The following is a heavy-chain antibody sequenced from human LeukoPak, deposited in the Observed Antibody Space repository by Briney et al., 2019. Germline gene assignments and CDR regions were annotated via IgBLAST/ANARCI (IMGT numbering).Heavy chain of an antibody. V-gene: IGHV3-48*03. Sequence: GGSLRLSCAASGFTFSSFDMNGVRQAPGKGLEWVSYISSSGSSIYYADSVKGRFTISRDNAKNSLFLQMDSLRAEDTAVYYCARDVLQRHGGQGTLVTVSS. CDR1: GFTFSSFD. D-gene: IGHD2/OR15-2a*01. CDR3: ARDVLQRH. CDR2: ISSSGSSI. J-gene: IGHJ4*02.